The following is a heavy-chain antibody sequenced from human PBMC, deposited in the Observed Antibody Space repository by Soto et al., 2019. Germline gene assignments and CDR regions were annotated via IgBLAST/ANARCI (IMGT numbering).Heavy chain of an antibody. D-gene: IGHD1-7*01. V-gene: IGHV3-23*01. J-gene: IGHJ4*02. CDR3: AKLTGTMFY. CDR2: ISGNGYNT. Sequence: SGGSLRLSCSASGSIFSSQAMSWVRQAPGKGLEWVSAISGNGYNTWYADSVKGRFTISRDNSKNTLYLQMNSLRAEDKAVYYCAKLTGTMFYWGQGTLVTVYS. CDR1: GSIFSSQA.